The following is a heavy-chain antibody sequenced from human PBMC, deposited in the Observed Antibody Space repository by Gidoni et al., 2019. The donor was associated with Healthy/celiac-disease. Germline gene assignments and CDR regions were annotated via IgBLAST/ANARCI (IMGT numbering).Heavy chain of an antibody. CDR1: GGSVSSGSYY. J-gene: IGHJ4*02. CDR3: ARDWIGTSHCLGY. D-gene: IGHD2-2*01. CDR2: IYYSGST. Sequence: QVQLQESGPGLVKPSETLSLTCTVSGGSVSSGSYYWSWIRQPPGKGLEWIGYIYYSGSTNYNPSLKSRVTISVDTSKNQFSLKLSSVTAADTAVYYCARDWIGTSHCLGYWGQGTLVTVSS. V-gene: IGHV4-61*01.